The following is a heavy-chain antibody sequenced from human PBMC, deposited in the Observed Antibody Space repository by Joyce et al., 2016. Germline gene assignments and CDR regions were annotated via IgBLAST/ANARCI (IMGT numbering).Heavy chain of an antibody. CDR2: IRSKANGDAT. V-gene: IGHV3-73*02. J-gene: IGHJ6*02. CDR3: SNYDLWSGYSPSRDV. Sequence: EVQLVESGGGLVQPGGSLKLSCAVSGFTLSGFSVHWVRQASGKGLEWVGRIRSKANGDATAYAASVKGRFSISRDDSKNTAYLQMNSLKTEDTAVYYCSNYDLWSGYSPSRDVWGQGSTVTVSS. D-gene: IGHD3-3*01. CDR1: GFTLSGFS.